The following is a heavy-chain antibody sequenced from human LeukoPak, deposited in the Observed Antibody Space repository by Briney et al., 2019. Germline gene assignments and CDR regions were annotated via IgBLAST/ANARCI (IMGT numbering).Heavy chain of an antibody. D-gene: IGHD3-10*01. CDR2: ISGSGIRR. Sequence: PGGSLRLSCAASGFTFSSYGMGWVRQAPGKGLEWVSDISGSGIRRDYADSVKGRFTISRDNSKNTLYLQMNSLRAEDTAVYYCAGGLWYASGSDYWGQGTLVTVSS. V-gene: IGHV3-23*01. J-gene: IGHJ4*02. CDR1: GFTFSSYG. CDR3: AGGLWYASGSDY.